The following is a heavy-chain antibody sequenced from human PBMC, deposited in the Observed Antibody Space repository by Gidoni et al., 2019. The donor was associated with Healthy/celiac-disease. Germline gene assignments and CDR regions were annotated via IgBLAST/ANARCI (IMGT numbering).Heavy chain of an antibody. J-gene: IGHJ4*02. CDR1: GGSISSGSYY. D-gene: IGHD6-13*01. V-gene: IGHV4-61*02. Sequence: QAQLQASVPGLVQPSQPLPLPCTVSGGSISSGSYYWSWIRQPAGKGLEWIGRIYTRWSTNYNPSLKSRVTMSVDTSKNQFSLKMSSVTAADTAVYYCARDGGDIAAAGPFDYWGQGTLVTVSS. CDR2: IYTRWST. CDR3: ARDGGDIAAAGPFDY.